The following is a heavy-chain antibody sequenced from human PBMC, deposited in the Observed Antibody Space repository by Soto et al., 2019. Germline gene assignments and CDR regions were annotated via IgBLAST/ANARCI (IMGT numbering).Heavy chain of an antibody. CDR2: IIPVLGTI. CDR3: ASGTLFCAGDCYFAH. D-gene: IGHD2-21*02. CDR1: KTTFSDYG. V-gene: IGHV1-69*06. Sequence: QVQLVQSGPEVKKPGSSVNISCKAPKTTFSDYGLNWVRQAPGQGLEWMGGIIPVLGTINYARKFKGRVTITADKSSNTVYMAVSSLTSEDTAVYYCASGTLFCAGDCYFAHWGLGTVVTVSS. J-gene: IGHJ4*02.